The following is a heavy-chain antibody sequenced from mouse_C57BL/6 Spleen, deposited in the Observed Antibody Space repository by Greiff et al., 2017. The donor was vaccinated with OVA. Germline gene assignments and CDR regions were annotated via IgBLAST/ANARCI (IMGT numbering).Heavy chain of an antibody. CDR3: ARVDTTVGGFDY. J-gene: IGHJ2*01. CDR1: GYAFSSYW. D-gene: IGHD1-1*01. Sequence: VKLVESGAELVKPGASVKISCKASGYAFSSYWMNWVKQRPGKGLEWIGQIYPGDGDTNYNGKFKGKASLTADKSSSTAYMQLSSLTSEDSAVYFCARVDTTVGGFDYWGQGTTLTVSS. V-gene: IGHV1-80*01. CDR2: IYPGDGDT.